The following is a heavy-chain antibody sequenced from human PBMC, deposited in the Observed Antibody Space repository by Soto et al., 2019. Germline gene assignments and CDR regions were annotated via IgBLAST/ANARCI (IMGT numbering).Heavy chain of an antibody. J-gene: IGHJ4*02. D-gene: IGHD1-26*01. CDR2: IYSSSRP. Sequence: EVQLVESGGNLVQPGGSLRLSCAASGFIFSNFEMHWVRQAPGTGLEWVALIYSSSRPYYADSVKGLFTISSDNSDRTLFLEMNGLRGEDTAIYYCARGIVGGTFFDNWGQGTLVTVSP. CDR1: GFIFSNFE. CDR3: ARGIVGGTFFDN. V-gene: IGHV3-66*01.